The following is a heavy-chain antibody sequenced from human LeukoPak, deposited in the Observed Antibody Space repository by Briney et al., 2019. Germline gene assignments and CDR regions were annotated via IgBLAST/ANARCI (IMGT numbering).Heavy chain of an antibody. Sequence: GGSLRLSCAVSGITLSNYAMSWVRQAPGKGLEWVAGISGSGSGTKYADSVKGRFTISRDNSKNTLYLQMNSLRAEDTAVYYCAKYQLPGYYFDYWGQGTLVTVSS. CDR2: ISGSGSGT. J-gene: IGHJ4*02. CDR3: AKYQLPGYYFDY. D-gene: IGHD2-2*01. V-gene: IGHV3-23*01. CDR1: GITLSNYA.